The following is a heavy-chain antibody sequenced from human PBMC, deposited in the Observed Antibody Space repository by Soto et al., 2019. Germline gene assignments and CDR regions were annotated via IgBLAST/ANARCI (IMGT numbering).Heavy chain of an antibody. CDR3: AKDREGTANDLTFDY. J-gene: IGHJ4*02. D-gene: IGHD3-3*01. CDR2: VSYDTSNNK. Sequence: GGSLRLSCEASGFTFKTYGMHWVRQAPGKGLEWVAVVSYDTSNNKYYADSVKGRFTISRDNSKNTVYLQMNSLRTEDTALYYCAKDREGTANDLTFDYWGQGALVTVSS. CDR1: GFTFKTYG. V-gene: IGHV3-30*18.